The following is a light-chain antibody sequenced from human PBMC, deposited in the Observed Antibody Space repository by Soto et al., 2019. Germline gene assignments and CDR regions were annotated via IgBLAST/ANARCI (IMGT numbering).Light chain of an antibody. J-gene: IGKJ1*01. V-gene: IGKV1-27*01. CDR2: DTS. CDR1: QDISNF. Sequence: DVQMTQSPSSLSASAGDRVTITFRASQDISNFLAWYQQKPGKVPQLLIYDTSTLQSGVPALFSGSGAGTDFTLTISSLQPEDVATYCCHKYFSPQTFGQGTKVDIK. CDR3: HKYFSPQT.